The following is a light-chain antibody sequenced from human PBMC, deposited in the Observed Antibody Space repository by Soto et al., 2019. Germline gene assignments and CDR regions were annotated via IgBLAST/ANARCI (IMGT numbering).Light chain of an antibody. Sequence: EIELTQSPGTLFLSPGERATLSCRASQSLSSNYLAWYQQKPGQAPRLLIYGASSRATGIPDRFSGSGSGTDFTLTISSLEPEDLAVYYCQHYGLSVTWPFGQGTKVEI. J-gene: IGKJ1*01. CDR3: QHYGLSVTWP. CDR2: GAS. V-gene: IGKV3-20*01. CDR1: QSLSSNY.